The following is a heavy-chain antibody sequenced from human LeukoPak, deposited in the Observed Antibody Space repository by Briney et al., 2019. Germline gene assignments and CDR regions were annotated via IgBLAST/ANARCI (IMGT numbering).Heavy chain of an antibody. CDR2: IIPIFGTA. CDR3: ARDTYEYSSSRSFDY. J-gene: IGHJ4*02. Sequence: GASVTVSCKASGGTFSSYAISWVRQAPGQGLEWMGGIIPIFGTANYAQKFQGRVTITADESTSTAYMELSSLRSEDTAVYYCARDTYEYSSSRSFDYWGQGTLVTVSS. D-gene: IGHD6-6*01. V-gene: IGHV1-69*13. CDR1: GGTFSSYA.